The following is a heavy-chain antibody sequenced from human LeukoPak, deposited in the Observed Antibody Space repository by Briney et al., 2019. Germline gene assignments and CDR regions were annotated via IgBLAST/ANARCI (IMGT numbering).Heavy chain of an antibody. CDR3: AKDFAFKSTIFGVVDAFDI. J-gene: IGHJ3*02. V-gene: IGHV3-30*02. Sequence: PGGSLRLSCAASGFTVSSYGMHWVRQAPGKGLEWVAFVKYDGSSKYYVDFVKGRFTISRDNSKNTLYLQMNNLRAEDTAVYYCAKDFAFKSTIFGVVDAFDIWGQGTLVTVSS. D-gene: IGHD3-3*01. CDR1: GFTVSSYG. CDR2: VKYDGSSK.